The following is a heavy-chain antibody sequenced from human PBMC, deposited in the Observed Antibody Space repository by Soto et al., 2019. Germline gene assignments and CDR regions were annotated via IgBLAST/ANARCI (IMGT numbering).Heavy chain of an antibody. CDR1: GFTFRRYV. V-gene: IGHV3-30*18. Sequence: QVQLVESGGGVVQPGRSLRLSCAASGFTFRRYVMHWVRQAPGKGLESVAVISHDGNNLYYADSVKGRFTISRDHSRKTRSQQMNSLRPEDTAVYYCEKDLMDDDDGDRLGGKGTLVTVSS. CDR2: ISHDGNNL. CDR3: EKDLMDDDDGDRL. J-gene: IGHJ4*02. D-gene: IGHD4-17*01.